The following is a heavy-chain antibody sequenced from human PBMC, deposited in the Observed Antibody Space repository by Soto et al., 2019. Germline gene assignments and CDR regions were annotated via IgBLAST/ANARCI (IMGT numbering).Heavy chain of an antibody. Sequence: QVQLVESGGGVVQPGRSLRLSCAASGFTFSSYGMHWVRQAPGKGLEWVAVIWYDGSNKYYADSVKGRFTISRDNSKNTLYLQMNSLRAEGTAVYYCARGRGYSGYDPPDYWGQGTLVTVSS. V-gene: IGHV3-33*01. CDR1: GFTFSSYG. D-gene: IGHD5-12*01. J-gene: IGHJ4*02. CDR2: IWYDGSNK. CDR3: ARGRGYSGYDPPDY.